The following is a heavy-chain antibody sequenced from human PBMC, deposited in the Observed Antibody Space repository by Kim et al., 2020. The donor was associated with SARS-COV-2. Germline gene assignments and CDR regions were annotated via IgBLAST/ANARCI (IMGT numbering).Heavy chain of an antibody. D-gene: IGHD3-3*01. CDR2: INTNTGNP. V-gene: IGHV7-4-1*02. Sequence: ASVKVSCKASGYTFTSYAMNWVRQAPGQGLEWMGWINTNTGNPTYAQGFTGRFVFSLDTSVSTAYLQISSRKAEDTAVYYCARSRGTSTIFGVVIIPGAFDIWGQGTMVTVSS. CDR3: ARSRGTSTIFGVVIIPGAFDI. CDR1: GYTFTSYA. J-gene: IGHJ3*02.